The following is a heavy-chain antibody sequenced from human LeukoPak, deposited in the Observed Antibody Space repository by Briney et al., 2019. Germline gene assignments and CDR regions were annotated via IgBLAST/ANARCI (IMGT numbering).Heavy chain of an antibody. V-gene: IGHV4-59*08. D-gene: IGHD1-26*01. CDR3: ARRIVGATNWFDP. Sequence: SETLSLTCTVSGDSISSYYWSWIRQPPGKGLEWIGYIYNSGSTNYNSSLKSRVTISGDTSKNQFSLKLSSVTAADTAVYYCARRIVGATNWFDPWGQGTLVTVSS. CDR1: GDSISSYY. J-gene: IGHJ5*02. CDR2: IYNSGST.